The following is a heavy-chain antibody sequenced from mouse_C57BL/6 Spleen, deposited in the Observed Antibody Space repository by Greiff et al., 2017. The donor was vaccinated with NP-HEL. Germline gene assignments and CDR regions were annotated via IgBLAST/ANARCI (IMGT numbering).Heavy chain of an antibody. J-gene: IGHJ2*01. CDR2: ISDGGSYT. Sequence: EVKLMESGGGLVKPGGSLKLSCAASGFTFSSYAMSWVRQTPEKRLEWVATISDGGSYTYYPDNVKGRFTISRDNAKNNLYLQMSHLKSEDTAMYYCARAARGYFDDWGQGTTLTVSS. CDR1: GFTFSSYA. D-gene: IGHD1-2*01. CDR3: ARAARGYFDD. V-gene: IGHV5-4*03.